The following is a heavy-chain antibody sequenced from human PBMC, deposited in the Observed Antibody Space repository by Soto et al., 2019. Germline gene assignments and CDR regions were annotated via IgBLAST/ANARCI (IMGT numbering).Heavy chain of an antibody. J-gene: IGHJ6*02. V-gene: IGHV1-3*01. Sequence: QVQLVQSGAEVKKPGASVKVSCKASGYTFTSYAMHWVRQAPGQRLEWMGWINAGNGNTKYSQKFQGRVTITRDTSASTAYMELSSLRSEDTAVYYCARDPNYFSIPSGLHYYYYGMDVWGQGTTVTVSS. D-gene: IGHD3-3*02. CDR3: ARDPNYFSIPSGLHYYYYGMDV. CDR2: INAGNGNT. CDR1: GYTFTSYA.